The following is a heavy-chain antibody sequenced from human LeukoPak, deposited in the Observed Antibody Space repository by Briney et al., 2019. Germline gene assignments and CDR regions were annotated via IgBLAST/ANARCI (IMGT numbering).Heavy chain of an antibody. CDR2: IKENGNEK. V-gene: IGHV3-7*05. Sequence: GGSLRLSCAASGFTFSSYSMTWVRQAPGRGLEWVANIKENGNEKNYADSVKGRFTISRDNAKNSVHLQMNILRAEDTAVYYCARDRTYFYDSSGPFYDAYDIWGHGIMVTVSS. CDR1: GFTFSSYS. J-gene: IGHJ3*02. D-gene: IGHD3-22*01. CDR3: ARDRTYFYDSSGPFYDAYDI.